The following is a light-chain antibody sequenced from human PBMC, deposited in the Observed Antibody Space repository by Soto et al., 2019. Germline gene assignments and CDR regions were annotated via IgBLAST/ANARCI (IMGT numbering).Light chain of an antibody. Sequence: GLTQSPGTLSLSSGESATLLCRASHFVSSRNLAWYQQKPGQAPRLLIYGASNRASGIPDRFSGSGSGADFTLTISRLEPEDFAVYYCQQYGGSPFTFGPGTKVDI. V-gene: IGKV3-20*01. CDR3: QQYGGSPFT. J-gene: IGKJ3*01. CDR2: GAS. CDR1: HFVSSRN.